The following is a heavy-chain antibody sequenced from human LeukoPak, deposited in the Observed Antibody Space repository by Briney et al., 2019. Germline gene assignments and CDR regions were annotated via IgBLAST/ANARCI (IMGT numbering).Heavy chain of an antibody. Sequence: GGSLRLSCAASGFTFSSYSINWVRQAPGKGLEWVSYIGSIIGTIYYADSVKGRFTISRDNAKNSVYLQMKSLRAEDTAVYYCARLYSGYDSGTDYWGQGTLVTVSS. V-gene: IGHV3-48*04. CDR2: IGSIIGTI. J-gene: IGHJ4*02. CDR3: ARLYSGYDSGTDY. CDR1: GFTFSSYS. D-gene: IGHD5-12*01.